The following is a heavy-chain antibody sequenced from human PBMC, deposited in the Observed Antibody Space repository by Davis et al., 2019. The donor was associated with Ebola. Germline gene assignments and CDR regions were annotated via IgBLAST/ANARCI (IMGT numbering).Heavy chain of an antibody. D-gene: IGHD1-14*01. Sequence: GGSLRLSCKGSGHNFNTFWIAWVRQVPGKGLEWVGIIYPGDFDTRYSPSFRGQVTISVDKSTSTAFLQWGRLKATDTAIYYCATAPTGVTHPYHINQWGQGTLVTVSS. CDR3: ATAPTGVTHPYHINQ. CDR2: IYPGDFDT. CDR1: GHNFNTFW. J-gene: IGHJ4*02. V-gene: IGHV5-51*01.